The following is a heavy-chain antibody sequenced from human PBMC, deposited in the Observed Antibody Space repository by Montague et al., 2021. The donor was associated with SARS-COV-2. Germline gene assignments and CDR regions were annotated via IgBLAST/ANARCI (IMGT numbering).Heavy chain of an antibody. V-gene: IGHV3-23*01. D-gene: IGHD3-22*01. Sequence: SLRLSCAASGFTFSSYAMSWVRQALGKGLEWVSGISDSGGSTYYADSVKGRFTISRDNSKSTLYLQMNSLRAEDTAVYYCSKGGERITMIVVVITLADFDYWGQGTLVTVSS. CDR1: GFTFSSYA. J-gene: IGHJ4*02. CDR2: ISDSGGST. CDR3: SKGGERITMIVVVITLADFDY.